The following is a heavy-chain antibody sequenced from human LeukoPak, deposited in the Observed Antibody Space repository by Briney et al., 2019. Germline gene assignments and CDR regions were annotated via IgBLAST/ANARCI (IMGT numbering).Heavy chain of an antibody. CDR3: ARGGIAVAGFDY. J-gene: IGHJ4*02. CDR1: GLTLSNYG. D-gene: IGHD6-19*01. CDR2: IDVSSTYI. Sequence: GGSLRLSCAASGLTLSNYGMNWVRQAPGKGLEWVSSIDVSSTYIYYADSVKGRFTISRDNAKDSLYLQMNSLRAEDTAVYYCARGGIAVAGFDYWGQGTLVTVSS. V-gene: IGHV3-21*01.